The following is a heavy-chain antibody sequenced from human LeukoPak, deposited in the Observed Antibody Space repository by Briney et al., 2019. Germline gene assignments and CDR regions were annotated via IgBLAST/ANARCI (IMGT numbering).Heavy chain of an antibody. D-gene: IGHD5-12*01. CDR1: GYSLTNYY. CDR3: ARGAPTTRIGAGRFDY. V-gene: IGHV1-46*01. CDR2: INPSGGST. J-gene: IGHJ4*02. Sequence: ASVKVSCKAFGYSLTNYYVHWVRQAPGQGLEGMGEINPSGGSTSYAQKYQGRITVTRDTYTNTVYMDLSSLRSEETATYYCARGAPTTRIGAGRFDYWGQGSLLTVAS.